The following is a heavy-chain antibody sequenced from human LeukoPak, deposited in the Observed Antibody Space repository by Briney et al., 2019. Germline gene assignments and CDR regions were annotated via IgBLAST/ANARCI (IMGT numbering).Heavy chain of an antibody. CDR3: TGRYDSSGYYWSHQPNY. V-gene: IGHV3-15*01. J-gene: IGHJ4*02. Sequence: GGSLRLSCAASGFTFSTYAMSWVRQAPGKGLEWVGRIKSKTDGGTTDYAAPVKGRFTISRDDSKNTLYLQMNSLKTEDTAVYYCTGRYDSSGYYWSHQPNYWGQGTLVTVSS. CDR2: IKSKTDGGTT. CDR1: GFTFSTYA. D-gene: IGHD3-22*01.